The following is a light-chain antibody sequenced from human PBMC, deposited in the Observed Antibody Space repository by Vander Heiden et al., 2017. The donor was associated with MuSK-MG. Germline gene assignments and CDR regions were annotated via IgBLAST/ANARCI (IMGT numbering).Light chain of an antibody. CDR1: QSISNY. CDR3: QQRSKWPLT. V-gene: IGKV3-11*01. Sequence: IVLTQSPATLSLSPGERATLSCRASQSISNYLGWYQQKPGQAPRLLIYDASNRATGIPARFSGSGSGTDFTLTSSSLEPEDFAVYYCQQRSKWPLTFGGGTKVEIK. CDR2: DAS. J-gene: IGKJ4*01.